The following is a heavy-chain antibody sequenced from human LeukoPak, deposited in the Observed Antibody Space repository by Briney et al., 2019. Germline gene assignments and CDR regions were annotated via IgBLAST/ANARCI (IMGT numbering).Heavy chain of an antibody. V-gene: IGHV1-3*01. CDR1: GYTFTSYA. J-gene: IGHJ4*02. CDR2: INAGNGNT. D-gene: IGHD1-7*01. Sequence: GASVKVSCKASGYTFTSYAMHWVRQAPGQRLEWMGWINAGNGNTKYSQKFQGRVTITRDTSASTAYMELSSLRSEDTAVYYCARSPRSWNYEGPSDYWGQGTLVTVSS. CDR3: ARSPRSWNYEGPSDY.